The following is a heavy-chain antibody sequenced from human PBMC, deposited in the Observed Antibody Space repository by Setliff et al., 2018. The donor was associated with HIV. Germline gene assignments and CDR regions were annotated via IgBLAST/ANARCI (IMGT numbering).Heavy chain of an antibody. CDR3: AGGPGTTSIDY. Sequence: PSETLSLTCAVYGGSFSGYYCSWIRQPPGKGLEWIGEINHSGSTNYNMSLWSRVTISLDAARNQFSLELSSVTAADTAVYYCAGGPGTTSIDYWAQGTLVTVSS. CDR2: INHSGST. CDR1: GGSFSGYY. J-gene: IGHJ4*02. V-gene: IGHV4-34*01. D-gene: IGHD1-26*01.